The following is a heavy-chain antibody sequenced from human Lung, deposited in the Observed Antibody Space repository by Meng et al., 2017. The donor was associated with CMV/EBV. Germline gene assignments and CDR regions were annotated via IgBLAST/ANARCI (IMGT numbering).Heavy chain of an antibody. Sequence: QLQLQEPGPGEWHPSETLSLTCSVSGGSISSSSYYWGWIRQSPGKGLEWIGSIYFSGNTYYNPSLKSRVTMSVGTAQNKFSLTLRSVTAADTAVYYCVTETGYNYDNWGQGALVTVSS. CDR2: IYFSGNT. V-gene: IGHV4-39*07. D-gene: IGHD5-24*01. J-gene: IGHJ4*02. CDR3: VTETGYNYDN. CDR1: GGSISSSSYY.